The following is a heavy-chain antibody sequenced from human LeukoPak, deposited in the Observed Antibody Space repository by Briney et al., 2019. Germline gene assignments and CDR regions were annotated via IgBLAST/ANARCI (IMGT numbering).Heavy chain of an antibody. CDR3: ARVTTVVERWFDP. Sequence: ASVKVSCKASGYTFTGYYMHWVRQAPGQGLEWMGWINPNSGGTNYAQKFQGRVTMTRNTSIGTAYMELSRLRSEDTAVYYCARVTTVVERWFDPWGQGTLVTVSS. J-gene: IGHJ5*02. V-gene: IGHV1-2*02. D-gene: IGHD4-23*01. CDR2: INPNSGGT. CDR1: GYTFTGYY.